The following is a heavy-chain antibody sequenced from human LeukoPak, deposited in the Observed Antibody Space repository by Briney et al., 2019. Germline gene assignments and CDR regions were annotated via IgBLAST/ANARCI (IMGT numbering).Heavy chain of an antibody. CDR2: IIPIFGTA. J-gene: IGHJ5*02. CDR1: GGTFSSYA. CDR3: ARGPPCSGGSCYSGWWFDP. Sequence: GSSVKVSCKASGGTFSSYAISWVRQAPGQGLEWMGRIIPIFGTANYAQKFQGRITITTDESTSTAYMELSSLRSEVTAVYYCARGPPCSGGSCYSGWWFDPWGQGTLVTVSS. V-gene: IGHV1-69*05. D-gene: IGHD2-15*01.